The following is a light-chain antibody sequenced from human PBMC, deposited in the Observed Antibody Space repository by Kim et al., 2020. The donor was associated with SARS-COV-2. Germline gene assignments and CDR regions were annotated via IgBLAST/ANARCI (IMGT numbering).Light chain of an antibody. Sequence: QAVVTQEHSLTVSPGGTVTLTCGSSTGAVTSGHYPYWFQQKPGQAPRTLIYDISNKHSWVLARSSGSLLGGKAALTLSGAQPEDEAEYSCLLSYSGARIFGGGTQLTFL. J-gene: IGLJ2*01. CDR3: LLSYSGARI. CDR2: DIS. CDR1: TGAVTSGHY. V-gene: IGLV7-46*01.